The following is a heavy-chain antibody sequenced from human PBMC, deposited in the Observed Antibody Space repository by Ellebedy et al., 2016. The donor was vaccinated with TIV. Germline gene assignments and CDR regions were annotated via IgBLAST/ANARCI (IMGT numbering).Heavy chain of an antibody. CDR2: ISGSGGST. V-gene: IGHV3-23*01. J-gene: IGHJ4*02. CDR1: GFTFSSYA. Sequence: GGSLRLXXAASGFTFSSYAMSWVRQAPGKGLEWVSAISGSGGSTYYADSVKGRFTISRDNSKNTLYLQMNSLRAEDTAVYYCAKDGKFLEWLLSYWGQGTLVTVSS. CDR3: AKDGKFLEWLLSY. D-gene: IGHD3-3*01.